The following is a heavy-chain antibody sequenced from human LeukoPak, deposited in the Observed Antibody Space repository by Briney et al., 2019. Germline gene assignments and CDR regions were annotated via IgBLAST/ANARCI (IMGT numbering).Heavy chain of an antibody. V-gene: IGHV1-8*01. CDR1: GYTFTSYD. Sequence: GASVKVSCKASGYTFTSYDINWVRQATGQGLEWMGWMNPNSGNTGYAQKFQGRVTMTRNTSISTAYMELSSLRSEDTAVYYCAREAYYYDSSGYYYWFDPWGQGTLVTVSS. CDR3: AREAYYYDSSGYYYWFDP. D-gene: IGHD3-22*01. CDR2: MNPNSGNT. J-gene: IGHJ5*02.